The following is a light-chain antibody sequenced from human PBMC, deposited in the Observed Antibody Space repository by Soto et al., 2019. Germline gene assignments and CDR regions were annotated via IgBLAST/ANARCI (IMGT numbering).Light chain of an antibody. V-gene: IGKV3-11*01. CDR2: DAS. Sequence: EIVLTQSRATLSLSPGERATRACRASQSVSSYLAWYQQKPGQAPRLLIYDASNRATGIPARFSGSGSGTDFTLTISSLEPEDFAVYYGQQRSNWLTFGGGTKVEIK. CDR1: QSVSSY. CDR3: QQRSNWLT. J-gene: IGKJ4*01.